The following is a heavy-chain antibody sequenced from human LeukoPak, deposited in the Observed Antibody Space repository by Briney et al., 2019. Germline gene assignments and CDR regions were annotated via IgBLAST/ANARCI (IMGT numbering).Heavy chain of an antibody. CDR1: GFTFSTYR. J-gene: IGHJ4*02. CDR2: ITEDGSGK. V-gene: IGHV3-7*01. D-gene: IGHD6-19*01. CDR3: AKARYSSGLDY. Sequence: GGSLRLSCAASGFTFSTYRMAWVRQAPGKGLEWVATITEDGSGKYHVDSVRGRFTVSRDNTNKLLFLQMNSLRAEDTAVYHCAKARYSSGLDYWGQGTLSASLQ.